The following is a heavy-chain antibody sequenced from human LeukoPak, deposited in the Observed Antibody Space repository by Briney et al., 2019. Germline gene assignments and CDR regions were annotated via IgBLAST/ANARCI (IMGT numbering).Heavy chain of an antibody. CDR2: IKPSSGDT. CDR3: ARAGSLDDDYDYYTH. D-gene: IGHD3-16*01. V-gene: IGHV1-2*02. CDR1: GYTFTGYY. J-gene: IGHJ4*02. Sequence: GASVKVSCKASGYTFTGYYIHWVRQAPGQGLEWMGWIKPSSGDTNYAPKFQGRVTMTRDTSITTAYMEVSRLSPDDTAMYYCARAGSLDDDYDYYTHWGQGTRVTVSS.